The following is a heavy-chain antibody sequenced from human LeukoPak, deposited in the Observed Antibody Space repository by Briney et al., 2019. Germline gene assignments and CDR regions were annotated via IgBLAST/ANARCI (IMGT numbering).Heavy chain of an antibody. CDR3: ARVSRGVNICDS. CDR2: ISVYNGDT. CDR1: GYTFTSFD. J-gene: IGHJ4*02. V-gene: IGHV1-18*01. D-gene: IGHD2/OR15-2a*01. Sequence: ASVKVSCKASGYTFTSFDISWVRQAPGQGLEWMGWISVYNGDTNYAQKLQDRVTMTTDTSTSTAYMKLRSLRSDDTAVYYCARVSRGVNICDSWGQGTLVTVSS.